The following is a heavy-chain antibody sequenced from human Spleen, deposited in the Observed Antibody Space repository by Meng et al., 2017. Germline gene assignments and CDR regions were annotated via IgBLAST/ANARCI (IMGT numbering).Heavy chain of an antibody. CDR3: ARGPTTMAHDFDY. CDR2: INHSGST. J-gene: IGHJ4*02. Sequence: VTLHQWGAGLVKPLEHLPPTCVVPGGSLSDSFWSWIREPPGKELEWIGEINHSGSTNYNPSLESRAIISVDTSQNHISLKLSSWTAADPAVHYCARGPTTMAHDFDYWGQGTLVTVSS. V-gene: IGHV4-34*01. D-gene: IGHD4-11*01. CDR1: GGSLSDSF.